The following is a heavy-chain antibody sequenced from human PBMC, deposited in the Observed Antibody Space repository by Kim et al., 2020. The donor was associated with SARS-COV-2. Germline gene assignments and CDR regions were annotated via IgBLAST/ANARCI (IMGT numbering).Heavy chain of an antibody. D-gene: IGHD4-17*01. Sequence: GGSLRLSCAASGFTFDDYAMHWVRQAPGKGLEWVSGISWNSGSIGYADSVKGRFTISRENAKNSLYLQMNSLRAEDTALYYCAKDRAGDSDAFDIWGQGTMVTVSS. CDR2: ISWNSGSI. CDR3: AKDRAGDSDAFDI. V-gene: IGHV3-9*01. CDR1: GFTFDDYA. J-gene: IGHJ3*02.